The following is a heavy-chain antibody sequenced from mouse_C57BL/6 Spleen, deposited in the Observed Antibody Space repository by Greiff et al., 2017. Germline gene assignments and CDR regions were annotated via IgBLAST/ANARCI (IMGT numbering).Heavy chain of an antibody. V-gene: IGHV1-72*01. J-gene: IGHJ3*01. Sequence: QVQLQQSGAELVKPGASVKLSCKASGYTFTSYWMHWVKQRPGRGLEWIGRIDPNSGGTKYNEKFKSKATLTVDKPSSTAYIQLSSLTSEDSAVYYCARGIYYDYDRVYFAYWGQGTLVTVSA. CDR3: ARGIYYDYDRVYFAY. CDR1: GYTFTSYW. CDR2: IDPNSGGT. D-gene: IGHD2-4*01.